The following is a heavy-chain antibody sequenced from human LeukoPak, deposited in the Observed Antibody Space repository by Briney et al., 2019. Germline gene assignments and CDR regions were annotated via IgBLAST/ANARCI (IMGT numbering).Heavy chain of an antibody. J-gene: IGHJ4*02. CDR2: ISSSSSYI. D-gene: IGHD6-19*01. CDR3: ARANPAVAGTFDY. V-gene: IGHV3-21*01. Sequence: GGSLRLSCAASGFTFSSYSMNWVRQAPGKGLERVSSISSSSSYIYYADSAKGRFTISRDNAKNSLYLQMNSLRAEDTAVYYCARANPAVAGTFDYWGQGTLVTVSS. CDR1: GFTFSSYS.